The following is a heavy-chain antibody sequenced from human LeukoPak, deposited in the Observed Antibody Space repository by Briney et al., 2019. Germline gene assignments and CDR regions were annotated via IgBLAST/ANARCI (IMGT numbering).Heavy chain of an antibody. J-gene: IGHJ5*02. Sequence: PSETLSLTCTVSGGSISSYDWSWIRQPAGKGLEWIGEINHSGSTNYNPSLKSRVTISVDTSKNQFSLKLSSVTAADTAVYYCARWVLTGTINWFDPWGQGTLVTVSS. CDR1: GGSISSYD. CDR3: ARWVLTGTINWFDP. D-gene: IGHD1-7*01. V-gene: IGHV4-34*01. CDR2: INHSGST.